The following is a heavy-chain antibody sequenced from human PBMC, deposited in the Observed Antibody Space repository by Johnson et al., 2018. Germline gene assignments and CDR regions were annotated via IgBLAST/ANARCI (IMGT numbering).Heavy chain of an antibody. CDR2: NSGSGGYT. D-gene: IGHD1-26*01. J-gene: IGHJ6*03. CDR1: GFTFSSYA. Sequence: EVQLLESGGGLVQPGGSXRLSCEGTGFTFSSYAMSWVRQAPGKGLEWVSGNSGSGGYTYYADSVKGRFTISRDNSKNTLYLQMSSLRAEDTAIYYCAKEHTLISDYMDVWGKGTTVTVSS. CDR3: AKEHTLISDYMDV. V-gene: IGHV3-23*01.